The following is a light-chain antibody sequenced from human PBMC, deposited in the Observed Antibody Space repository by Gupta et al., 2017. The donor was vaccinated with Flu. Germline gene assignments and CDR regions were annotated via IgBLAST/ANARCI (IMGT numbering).Light chain of an antibody. CDR3: QQYDSNPLYS. CDR2: WAS. J-gene: IGKJ2*03. V-gene: IGKV4-1*01. Sequence: DIVMTQSPDSLAVSLGERATINCKSSQSGLYSSNNKNYLAWYKQKPGQPPKLLIYWASTRESGVPDGFSGSGYGTDFTLTISSRQAEDVAVYYCQQYDSNPLYSFGQGTKLEIK. CDR1: QSGLYSSNNKNY.